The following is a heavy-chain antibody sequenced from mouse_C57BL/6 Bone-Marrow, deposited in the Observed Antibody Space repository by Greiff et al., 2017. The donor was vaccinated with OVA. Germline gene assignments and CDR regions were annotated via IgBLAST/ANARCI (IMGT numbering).Heavy chain of an antibody. V-gene: IGHV1-11*01. D-gene: IGHD1-1*01. J-gene: IGHJ4*01. CDR1: GYTFTDHI. Sequence: VQLQQSGAELASPGASVTLSCQASGYTFTDHIMNWVQKRPGQGLEWIGRIYPLRGETNYNQKFMGKATFSVDRSSSTVYMVLDSLTSEDPAVYYSYGSSPMNYWGQGTSVTVSS. CDR2: IYPLRGET. CDR3: YGSSPMNY.